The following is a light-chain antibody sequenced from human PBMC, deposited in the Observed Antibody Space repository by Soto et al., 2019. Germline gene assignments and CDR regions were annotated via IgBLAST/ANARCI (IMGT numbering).Light chain of an antibody. Sequence: DIVMTQFPDSLAVSLGERATINCKSSQSVLYSPNNKNYLAWYQQKPGQPPKLLIYWASTRESGVSDRFSGSGSGTDFTLTISSLQAEDVAVYYCQQYYTTPVTFGQGTKVEIK. J-gene: IGKJ1*01. CDR3: QQYYTTPVT. CDR2: WAS. CDR1: QSVLYSPNNKNY. V-gene: IGKV4-1*01.